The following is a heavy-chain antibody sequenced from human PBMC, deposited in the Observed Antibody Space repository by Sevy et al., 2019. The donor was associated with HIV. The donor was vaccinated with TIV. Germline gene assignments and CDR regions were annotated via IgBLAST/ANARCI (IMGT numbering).Heavy chain of an antibody. CDR1: GGSVSSGSYY. J-gene: IGHJ3*02. CDR3: AAGYSSGRPAFDI. V-gene: IGHV4-61*01. D-gene: IGHD6-19*01. Sequence: SETLSLTCTVSGGSVSSGSYYWSWIRKPPGKGLEWIGYIYYSGSTNYNPSLKSRVTISVDTSKNQFSLKLSSVTAADTAVYYCAAGYSSGRPAFDIWGQGTMVTVSS. CDR2: IYYSGST.